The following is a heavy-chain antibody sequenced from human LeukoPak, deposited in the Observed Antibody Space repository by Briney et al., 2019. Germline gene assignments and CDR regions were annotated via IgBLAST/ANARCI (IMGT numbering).Heavy chain of an antibody. J-gene: IGHJ3*02. V-gene: IGHV3-30*02. CDR3: AKRNLNDYGDDDAFDI. CDR2: IRYDGSNK. D-gene: IGHD4-17*01. Sequence: GGSLRLSCAASGFTFSSYGMHWVRQAPGKGLEWVAFIRYDGSNKYYADSVKGRFTISRDNSKNTLYLQMNSLRAEDTAVYYCAKRNLNDYGDDDAFDIWGQGTMVTVSS. CDR1: GFTFSSYG.